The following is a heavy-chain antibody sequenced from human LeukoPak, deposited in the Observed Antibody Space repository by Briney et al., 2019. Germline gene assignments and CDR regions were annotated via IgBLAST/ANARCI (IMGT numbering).Heavy chain of an antibody. J-gene: IGHJ6*02. CDR2: ISAYNGNT. CDR3: TRDARAPYDFWSGSLYGMDV. Sequence: ASVKVSCKASGYTFTSYGISWVRQAPGQGLEWMGWISAYNGNTNYAQKLQGRVTMTTDTSTSTAYMELRSLRSDDTALYYCTRDARAPYDFWSGSLYGMDVWGQGTTVTVSS. V-gene: IGHV1-18*01. CDR1: GYTFTSYG. D-gene: IGHD3-3*01.